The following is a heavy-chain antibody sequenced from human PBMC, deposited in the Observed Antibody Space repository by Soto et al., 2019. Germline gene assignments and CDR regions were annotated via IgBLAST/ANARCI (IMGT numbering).Heavy chain of an antibody. CDR2: IDPSDSQT. CDR1: GYSFAGYW. Sequence: GESLKTSCKGSGYSFAGYWITWVRQKPGKGLEWMGRIDPSDSQTYYSTSFRGHVTISVTKSITTVFLQWSSLRASDTAMYYCARQIYDSDTGPNFQYSFDSWGQGTPVTVSS. V-gene: IGHV5-10-1*01. CDR3: ARQIYDSDTGPNFQYSFDS. D-gene: IGHD3-22*01. J-gene: IGHJ4*02.